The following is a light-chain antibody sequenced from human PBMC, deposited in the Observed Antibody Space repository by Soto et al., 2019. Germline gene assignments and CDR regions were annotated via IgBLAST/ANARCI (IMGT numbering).Light chain of an antibody. CDR2: EVR. CDR3: SAYTARSTLV. J-gene: IGLJ3*02. V-gene: IGLV2-14*01. Sequence: QSALTQPASVSGSPGQSITISCTGTNSDIGGYNYVSWYQHHPGKAPKLIIYEVRNRPSGISSRFSGSRSGNTASLTISGLQSEDEGDYYCSAYTARSTLVFGGGTKLTVL. CDR1: NSDIGGYNY.